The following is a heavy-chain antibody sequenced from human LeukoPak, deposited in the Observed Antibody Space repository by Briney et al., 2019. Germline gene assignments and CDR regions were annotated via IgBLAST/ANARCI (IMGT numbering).Heavy chain of an antibody. Sequence: RASVKVSCKASGYTFTSYYMHWVRQAPGQGLEWMGIINPSGGSTSYAQKFQGRVTMTRDTSTSTVYMELSSLRSEDTAVYYCARGRYDFWSGTRILYYYYMDVWGKGTTVTVSS. D-gene: IGHD3-3*01. V-gene: IGHV1-46*01. CDR2: INPSGGST. CDR3: ARGRYDFWSGTRILYYYYMDV. J-gene: IGHJ6*03. CDR1: GYTFTSYY.